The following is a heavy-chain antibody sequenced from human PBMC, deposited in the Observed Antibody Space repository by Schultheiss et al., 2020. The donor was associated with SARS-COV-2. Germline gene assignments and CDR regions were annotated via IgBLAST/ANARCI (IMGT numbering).Heavy chain of an antibody. CDR3: ARESCGGDCEPSYNWFDP. D-gene: IGHD2-21*02. CDR2: IIPIFGTA. Sequence: SVKVSCKASGGTFSSYAISWVRQAPGQGLEWMGGIIPIFGTANYAQKFQGRVTITADESTSTAYMELSSLRSEDTAVYYCARESCGGDCEPSYNWFDPWGQGTLVTVSS. CDR1: GGTFSSYA. V-gene: IGHV1-69*13. J-gene: IGHJ5*02.